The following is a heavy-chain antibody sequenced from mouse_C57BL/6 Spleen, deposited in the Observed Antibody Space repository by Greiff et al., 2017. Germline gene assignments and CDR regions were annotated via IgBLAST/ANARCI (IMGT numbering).Heavy chain of an antibody. Sequence: QVQLQQPGAERVKPGASVKMSCKASGYTFTSYWITWVKQRPGQGLEWIGDIYPGSGSTNYNEKFKSKATLTVDTSSSTAYMQLSSLTSEDSAFSYCARWRDTVVAGDYWGPGTTLTVSS. D-gene: IGHD1-1*01. CDR3: ARWRDTVVAGDY. V-gene: IGHV1-55*01. CDR1: GYTFTSYW. CDR2: IYPGSGST. J-gene: IGHJ2*01.